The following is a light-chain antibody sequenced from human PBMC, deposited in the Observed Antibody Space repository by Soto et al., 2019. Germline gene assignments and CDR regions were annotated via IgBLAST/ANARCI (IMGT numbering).Light chain of an antibody. CDR3: QQRSNWPQFT. CDR2: DAS. Sequence: PGERATLSCRASQSVSSYLAWYQQKPGQAPRLLIYDASNRATGIPARFSGSGSGTDFTLTISSLEPEDFAVYYCQQRSNWPQFTVGPGTKVDIK. J-gene: IGKJ3*01. V-gene: IGKV3-11*01. CDR1: QSVSSY.